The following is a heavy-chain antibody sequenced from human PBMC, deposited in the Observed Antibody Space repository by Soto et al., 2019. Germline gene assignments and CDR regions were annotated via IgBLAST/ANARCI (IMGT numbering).Heavy chain of an antibody. CDR1: GYTFGNND. CDR2: MNPNSGNT. CDR3: ARMATSGTLNWFDP. J-gene: IGHJ5*02. Sequence: ASVKVSCKASGYTFGNNDISWVRQATGQGLEWMGWMNPNSGNTGYAQKFQGRVSMTRNTSITTAYQELSSLRSDDTAIYYCARMATSGTLNWFDPWGQGTLVTVSS. V-gene: IGHV1-8*01.